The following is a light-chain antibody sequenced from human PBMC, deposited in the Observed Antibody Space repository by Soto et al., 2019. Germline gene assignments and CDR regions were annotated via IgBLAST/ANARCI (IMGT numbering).Light chain of an antibody. CDR3: QKYDTAPLT. Sequence: DIQVTESPPSLSASLGDRVTITCRASRDISNYLAWYQQKPGQVPRLLISGASTLHSGVPSRFSGSGSGTDCTLTITSLQHEDIATDFFQKYDTAPLTFGGGTQGGYQ. CDR1: RDISNY. J-gene: IGKJ4*01. CDR2: GAS. V-gene: IGKV1-27*01.